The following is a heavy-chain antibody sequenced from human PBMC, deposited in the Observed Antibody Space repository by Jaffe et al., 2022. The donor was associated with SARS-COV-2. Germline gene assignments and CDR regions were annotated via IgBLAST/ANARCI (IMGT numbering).Heavy chain of an antibody. J-gene: IGHJ3*02. Sequence: QVQLQESGPGLVKPSETLSLTCTVSGGSISSYYWSWIRQPPGKGLEWIGYIYYSGSTNYNPSLKSRVTISVDTSKNQFSLKLSSVTAADTAVYYCARGGPTYRALYGAFDIWGQGTMVTVSS. V-gene: IGHV4-59*08. CDR3: ARGGPTYRALYGAFDI. CDR2: IYYSGST. D-gene: IGHD1-1*01. CDR1: GGSISSYY.